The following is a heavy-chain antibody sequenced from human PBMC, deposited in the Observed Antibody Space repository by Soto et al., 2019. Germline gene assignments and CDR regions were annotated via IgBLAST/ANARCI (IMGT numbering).Heavy chain of an antibody. D-gene: IGHD3-22*01. CDR2: IYWDNDK. CDR1: GFSLSTTGVG. V-gene: IGHV2-5*02. CDR3: VHRLCDSSCYWDVGFFDS. J-gene: IGHJ4*02. Sequence: QITLKESGPTLVKPTQTLTVTCTFSGFSLSTTGVGVGWIRQPPGKALEWLALIYWDNDKRYSPSLKSRLTITKDTSKNQVALTMTNMDPVDTATYYCVHRLCDSSCYWDVGFFDSWGQGTLVTVSS.